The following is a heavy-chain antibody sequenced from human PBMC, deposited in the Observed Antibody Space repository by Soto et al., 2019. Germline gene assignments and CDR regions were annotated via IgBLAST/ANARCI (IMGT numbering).Heavy chain of an antibody. CDR2: IYYSGST. CDR3: ARSQLFYYYYGMDV. Sequence: SETLSLTCTVSGGSISSSSYYWGWIRQPPGKGLEWIGSIYYSGSTYYNPSLKSRVTISVDTSKNQFSLKLSSVTAADTAVYYCARSQLFYYYYGMDVWGQGTTVTVSS. V-gene: IGHV4-39*01. CDR1: GGSISSSSYY. D-gene: IGHD6-13*01. J-gene: IGHJ6*02.